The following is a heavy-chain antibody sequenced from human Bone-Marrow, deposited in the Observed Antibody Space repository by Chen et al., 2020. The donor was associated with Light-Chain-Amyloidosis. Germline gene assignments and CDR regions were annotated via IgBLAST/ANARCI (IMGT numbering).Heavy chain of an antibody. D-gene: IGHD5-12*01. CDR3: ARRRDGYNFDY. CDR2: IYPDDFDA. V-gene: IGHV5-51*01. CDR1: GYTFPNYW. Sequence: EVQLEQSGPEVKKPGESLKISCKGSGYTFPNYWIGRVRQMPGKGLEWMGVIYPDDFDAIYSPSFEGQVTISADKSITTAYLQWRSLKASDTAMYYCARRRDGYNFDYWGQGTLVTVSS. J-gene: IGHJ4*02.